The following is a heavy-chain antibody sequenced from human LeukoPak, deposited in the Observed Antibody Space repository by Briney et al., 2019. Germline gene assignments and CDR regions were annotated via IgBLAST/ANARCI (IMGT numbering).Heavy chain of an antibody. CDR3: ARGSARIAAAGDTGWFDP. CDR2: INTNTGNP. V-gene: IGHV7-4-1*02. D-gene: IGHD6-13*01. Sequence: VSVKVSCKASGYTFTSYAMNWVRQAPGQGLEWMGWINTNTGNPTYAQGFTGRFVFSLDTSVGTAYLQISSLKAEDTAVYYCARGSARIAAAGDTGWFDPWGQGTLVTVSS. J-gene: IGHJ5*02. CDR1: GYTFTSYA.